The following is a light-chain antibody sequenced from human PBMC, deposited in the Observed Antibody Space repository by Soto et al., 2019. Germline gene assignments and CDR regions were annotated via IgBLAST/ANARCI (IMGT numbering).Light chain of an antibody. V-gene: IGKV3-11*01. CDR2: DAS. Sequence: EIVLTQSPATLSLSPGESATLSCRASQSVSSFLAWYQQKPGQAPRLLIYDASNRATGIPARFSGSGSGTDFTLTINSLEPEDSALYYCQQRSNWPPIFTFGPGTKVDIK. CDR3: QQRSNWPPIFT. CDR1: QSVSSF. J-gene: IGKJ3*01.